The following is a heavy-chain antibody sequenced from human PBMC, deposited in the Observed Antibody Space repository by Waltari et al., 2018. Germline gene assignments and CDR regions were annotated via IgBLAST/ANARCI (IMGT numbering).Heavy chain of an antibody. V-gene: IGHV3-7*01. CDR3: ARDLWELLLEH. CDR1: GFTFSNYW. D-gene: IGHD1-26*01. J-gene: IGHJ1*01. Sequence: EVQLVESGGGLVQPGGSLRLSCAASGFTFSNYWMTGVRQAPGKGLEWVANIKQDGSEKYYVDSVKGRFTVSRDNAKNSLYLEMNSLRAEDTAVYYCARDLWELLLEHWGQGSPVTVSS. CDR2: IKQDGSEK.